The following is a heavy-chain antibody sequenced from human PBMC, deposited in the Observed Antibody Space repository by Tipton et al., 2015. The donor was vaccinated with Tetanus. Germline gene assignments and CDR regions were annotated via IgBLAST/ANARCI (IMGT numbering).Heavy chain of an antibody. V-gene: IGHV3-48*01. J-gene: IGHJ4*02. CDR1: GFTFSSYS. Sequence: GSLRLSCAASGFTFSSYSMNWVRQAPGKGLEWVSYISSSSSTIYYADSVKGRFTISRDNAKNSLYLQMNSLRAEDTAVYYCARTGYSYGQNYFDYWGQGTLVTVSS. D-gene: IGHD5-18*01. CDR2: ISSSSSTI. CDR3: ARTGYSYGQNYFDY.